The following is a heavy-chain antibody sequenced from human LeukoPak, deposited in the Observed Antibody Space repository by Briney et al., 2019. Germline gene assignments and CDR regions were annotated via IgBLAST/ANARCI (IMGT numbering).Heavy chain of an antibody. J-gene: IGHJ3*02. Sequence: TGGSLRLSCVASGFTFSSYAMSWVRQAPGKGLEWVSVIYSGGSTYYADSVKGRFTISRDNSKNTLYLQMNSLRVEDTAVYYCASHKAYRAFDIWGQGTMVTVSS. V-gene: IGHV3-66*02. D-gene: IGHD3-16*01. CDR3: ASHKAYRAFDI. CDR1: GFTFSSYA. CDR2: IYSGGST.